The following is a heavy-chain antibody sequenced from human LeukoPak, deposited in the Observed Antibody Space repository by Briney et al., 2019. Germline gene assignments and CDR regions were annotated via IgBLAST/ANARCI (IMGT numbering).Heavy chain of an antibody. CDR2: INPSGGST. CDR1: GYTYTSYY. Sequence: RASVKVSCKASGYTYTSYYMHWVRQAPGQGLEWMGIINPSGGSTSYAQKFQGRVTMTRDTSTSTVYMELSSLRSEDTAVYYCARPGYCSGGSCYYNYYYYGMDVWGQGTTVTVSS. D-gene: IGHD2-15*01. CDR3: ARPGYCSGGSCYYNYYYYGMDV. V-gene: IGHV1-46*01. J-gene: IGHJ6*02.